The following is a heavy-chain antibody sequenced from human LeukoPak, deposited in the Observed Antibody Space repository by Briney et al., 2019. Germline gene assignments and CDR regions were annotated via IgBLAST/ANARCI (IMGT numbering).Heavy chain of an antibody. D-gene: IGHD2-2*01. V-gene: IGHV4-59*01. CDR1: GGSISSYY. CDR3: ARGQLLTMEPFDY. J-gene: IGHJ4*02. Sequence: SETLSLTCTVSGGSISSYYWSWLRQLPGKGLEWIGYIYYSGSTNYNPSLKSRVTISVDTSKNQFSLKLSSVTAADTAVYYCARGQLLTMEPFDYWGQGTLVTVSS. CDR2: IYYSGST.